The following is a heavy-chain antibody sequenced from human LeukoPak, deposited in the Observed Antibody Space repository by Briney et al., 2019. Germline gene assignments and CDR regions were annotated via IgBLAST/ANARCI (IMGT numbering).Heavy chain of an antibody. V-gene: IGHV1-8*01. CDR2: MNPNSGNT. D-gene: IGHD3-10*01. J-gene: IGHJ5*02. CDR1: GYTFASYD. CDR3: ARAGKRITMVRGVVYWFDP. Sequence: ASVKVSCKASGYTFASYDINWVRQATGQGLEWMGWMNPNSGNTGYAQKFQGRVTMTRNTSISTAYMELSSLRSEDTAMYYCARAGKRITMVRGVVYWFDPWGQGTLVTVSS.